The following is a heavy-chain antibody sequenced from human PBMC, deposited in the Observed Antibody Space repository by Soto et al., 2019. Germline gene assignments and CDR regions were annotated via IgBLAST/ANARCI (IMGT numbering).Heavy chain of an antibody. CDR1: GFTLSNYA. D-gene: IGHD6-13*01. J-gene: IGHJ6*02. V-gene: IGHV3-33*08. Sequence: GGSLRLSCVASGFTLSNYAMNWIRQAPGKGLEWVAFISLNGSNKYYADSVKGRFTISRDNSKNTLYLQMNSLRAEDTAVYYCARDLRVAAGYYYYGMDVWGQGTTVTVSS. CDR3: ARDLRVAAGYYYYGMDV. CDR2: ISLNGSNK.